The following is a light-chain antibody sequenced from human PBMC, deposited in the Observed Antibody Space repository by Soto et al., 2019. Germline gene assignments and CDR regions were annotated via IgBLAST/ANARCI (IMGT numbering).Light chain of an antibody. J-gene: IGKJ1*01. V-gene: IGKV3-20*01. CDR3: QQYVTSPWT. CDR2: GAS. Sequence: EIVLTQSPGTLSLSPGERATLSCRAIQSIRNNFLAWYQQKPGQAPRLLIYGASNRATGIPDRFSGSGSGTDFTLTNSRMGPEDFAVYYCQQYVTSPWTFGQGTKVDIK. CDR1: QSIRNNF.